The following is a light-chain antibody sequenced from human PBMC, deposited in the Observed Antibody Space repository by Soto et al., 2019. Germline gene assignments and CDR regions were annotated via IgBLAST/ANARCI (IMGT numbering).Light chain of an antibody. CDR3: CSYAGSPWV. Sequence: QSALTQPASVSGSPGQSITISCTGTSSDVGNYNLVSWYQQHPGKAPKLMIYEGSKRPSGVSNHFSGSKSGNTASLTISGLQAEDEADYYCCSYAGSPWVFGGVTKLTVL. CDR1: SSDVGNYNL. CDR2: EGS. J-gene: IGLJ3*02. V-gene: IGLV2-23*01.